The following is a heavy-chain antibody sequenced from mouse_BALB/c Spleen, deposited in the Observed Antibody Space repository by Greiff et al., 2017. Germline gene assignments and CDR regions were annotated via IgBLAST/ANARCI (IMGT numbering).Heavy chain of an antibody. J-gene: IGHJ2*01. CDR3: ARRGLDY. CDR2: INPSNGRT. V-gene: IGHV1S81*02. CDR1: GYTFTSYW. Sequence: QVQLQQPGAELVKPGASVKLSCKASGYTFTSYWMHWVKQRPGQGLEWIGEINPSNGRTNYNEKFKSKATLTVDKSSSTAYMQLSSLTSEDSAVYYCARRGLDYWGQGTTLTVSS.